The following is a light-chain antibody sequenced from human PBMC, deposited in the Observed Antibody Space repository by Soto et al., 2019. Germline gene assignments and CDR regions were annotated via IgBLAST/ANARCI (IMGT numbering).Light chain of an antibody. CDR2: EDS. CDR1: NIGSKS. CDR3: QVWESSSDHWV. Sequence: SYELTQPPSVSVAPGQTARISCGGDNIGSKSVHWYQQKPGQAPVLVVYEDSDRPSGIPERFSGSNSGNTATLTISRVEAGDEADYYCQVWESSSDHWVFGGGTKLTVL. J-gene: IGLJ3*02. V-gene: IGLV3-21*02.